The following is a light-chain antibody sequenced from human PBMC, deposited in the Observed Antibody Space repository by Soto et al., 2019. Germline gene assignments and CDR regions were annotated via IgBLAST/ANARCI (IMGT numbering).Light chain of an antibody. CDR3: QQYNGYSGT. V-gene: IGKV1-5*03. CDR1: QSINSW. Sequence: DTQMTQSPSTLSVSVGDRVTITCRAGQSINSWLAWYQQKPGKAPKLLIYKASNLESGVPSRFSGSASGTEFTLTISSLQPDDLATYYCQQYNGYSGTFGQGTKLEIK. J-gene: IGKJ2*02. CDR2: KAS.